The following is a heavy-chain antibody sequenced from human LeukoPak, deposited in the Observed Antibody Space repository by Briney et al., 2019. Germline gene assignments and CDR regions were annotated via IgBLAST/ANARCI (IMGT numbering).Heavy chain of an antibody. V-gene: IGHV4-39*07. D-gene: IGHD3-9*01. CDR1: GGSISSSSYY. CDR2: IYYSGST. Sequence: SETLSLTCTVSGGSISSSSYYWGWIRQPPGKGLEWIGSIYYSGSTYYNPSLKSRVTISVDTSKNQFSLKLSSVTAADTAVYYCARDKGVFDWLSGAAFDIWGQGTMVTVSS. J-gene: IGHJ3*02. CDR3: ARDKGVFDWLSGAAFDI.